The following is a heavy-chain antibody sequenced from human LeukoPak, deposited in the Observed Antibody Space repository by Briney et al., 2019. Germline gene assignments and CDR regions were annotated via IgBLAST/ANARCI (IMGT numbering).Heavy chain of an antibody. CDR2: LYSDGNT. CDR3: ARGVEPLAANTLAY. CDR1: GFTVITND. D-gene: IGHD1-14*01. J-gene: IGHJ4*02. Sequence: GGSLRLSCAASGFTVITNDMTWVRQAAGKGLEWVSVLYSDGNTKYADSVQGRFTISRDNSKNTLYLEMNSLSPDDTAVYYCARGVEPLAANTLAYWGQGTLVTVSS. V-gene: IGHV3-53*01.